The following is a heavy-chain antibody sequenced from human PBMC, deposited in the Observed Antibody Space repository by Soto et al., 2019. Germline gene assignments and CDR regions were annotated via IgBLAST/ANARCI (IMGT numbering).Heavy chain of an antibody. CDR2: IYYSGYN. D-gene: IGHD4-4*01. CDR3: VTSDNYVPVEY. V-gene: IGHV4-30-4*01. CDR1: GGSISSGDYK. J-gene: IGHJ4*02. Sequence: QVQLQESGPGLVKPSQTLSLTCTVSGGSISSGDYKWSWMRQPPGKGLEWIGYIYYSGYNYNNPALKSPGTMVVATAQNLVSRNFSPVTGASTGVWLFVTSDNYVPVEYWGQGTLVTVSS.